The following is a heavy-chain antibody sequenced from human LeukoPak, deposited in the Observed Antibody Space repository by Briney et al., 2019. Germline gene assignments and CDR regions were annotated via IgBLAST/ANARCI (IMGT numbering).Heavy chain of an antibody. V-gene: IGHV4-38-2*02. J-gene: IGHJ3*02. D-gene: IGHD1-20*01. CDR3: ARALEYNWNPDAFDI. CDR2: IYHSGST. Sequence: PSETLSLTCTVSGYSISSGYYWGWIRQPPEKGLEWIGSIYHSGSTYYNPSLKSRVTISVDTSKNQFSLKLSSVTAADTAVYYCARALEYNWNPDAFDIWGQGTMVTVSS. CDR1: GYSISSGYY.